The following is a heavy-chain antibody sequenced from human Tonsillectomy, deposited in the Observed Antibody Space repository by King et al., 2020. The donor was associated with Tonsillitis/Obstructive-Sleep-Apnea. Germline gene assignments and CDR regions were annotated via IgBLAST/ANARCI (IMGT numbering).Heavy chain of an antibody. D-gene: IGHD3-3*01. CDR3: AKEGGVRFLEGDMDV. J-gene: IGHJ6*03. CDR2: ISGRGGNT. CDR1: GFTFSSYA. V-gene: IGHV3-23*04. Sequence: VQLVESGGGLVQPGGSLRLSCAASGFTFSSYAMSWVRQAPGKGLEWVSGISGRGGNTYYADSVKGRFTISRNNSKNTLYLQMNSLRAEDTAVYYCAKEGGVRFLEGDMDVWGKGTTVTVSS.